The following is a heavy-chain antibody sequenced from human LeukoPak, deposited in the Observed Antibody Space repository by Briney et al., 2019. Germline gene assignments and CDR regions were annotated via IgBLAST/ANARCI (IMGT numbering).Heavy chain of an antibody. CDR3: ARATYSSGYYYYMDV. CDR1: GGSISSYY. V-gene: IGHV4-59*01. Sequence: PSETLSLTCSVSGGSISSYYCSWILQPPGKGLEWIGYIYYSGSTNYNPSLKSRVTISVDTSKNQFSLKLSSVTAADTAVYYCARATYSSGYYYYMDVWGKGTTVTISS. CDR2: IYYSGST. D-gene: IGHD6-25*01. J-gene: IGHJ6*03.